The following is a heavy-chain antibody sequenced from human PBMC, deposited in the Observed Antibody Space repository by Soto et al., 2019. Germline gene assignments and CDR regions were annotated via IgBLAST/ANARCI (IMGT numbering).Heavy chain of an antibody. CDR2: INPSGGST. J-gene: IGHJ6*02. CDR1: GYTFTSYY. CDR3: ARQIVVVVAATPSYGMDV. Sequence: ASVKVSCKASGYTFTSYYMHWVRQAPGQGLEWMGIINPSGGSTSYAQKFQGRVTMTRDTSTSTVYMELSSPRSEDTAVYYCARQIVVVVAATPSYGMDVWGQGTTVTVSS. V-gene: IGHV1-46*01. D-gene: IGHD2-15*01.